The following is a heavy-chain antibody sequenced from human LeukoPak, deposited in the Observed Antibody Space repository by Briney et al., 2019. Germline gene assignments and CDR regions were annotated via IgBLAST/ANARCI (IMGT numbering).Heavy chain of an antibody. CDR2: ISYDGSNK. V-gene: IGHV3-30*18. CDR1: GFTFSSYG. CDR3: AKLGGAAAGTDY. Sequence: GGSLRLSCAASGFTFSSYGMHWVRQAPGKGLEWVAVISYDGSNKYYADSVKGRFTISRDNSKNTLYLQMNSLRAADTAVYYCAKLGGAAAGTDYWGQGTLVTVSS. D-gene: IGHD6-13*01. J-gene: IGHJ4*02.